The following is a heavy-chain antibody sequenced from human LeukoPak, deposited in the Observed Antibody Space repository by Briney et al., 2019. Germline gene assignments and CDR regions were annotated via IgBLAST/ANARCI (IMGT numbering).Heavy chain of an antibody. CDR3: AKDVSQGQLSFGLDY. Sequence: GGSLRLSCAASGFTFSSYAMSWVRQAPGKGLEWVSAISGSGGSTYYADSVKGRFTISRDNSKNTLYLQMNSLRAEDTALYYCAKDVSQGQLSFGLDYWGQGTLVTVSS. CDR2: ISGSGGST. D-gene: IGHD3-10*01. CDR1: GFTFSSYA. V-gene: IGHV3-23*01. J-gene: IGHJ4*02.